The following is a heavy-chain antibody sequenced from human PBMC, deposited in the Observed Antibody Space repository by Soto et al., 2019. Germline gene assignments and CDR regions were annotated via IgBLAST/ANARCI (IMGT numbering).Heavy chain of an antibody. D-gene: IGHD6-13*01. CDR3: ARVSHSYSSSWYYYYYCMDV. CDR2: INHSGST. CDR1: GGSFSGYY. Sequence: SETLSLTCAVYGGSFSGYYWSWIRQPPGKGLEWIGEINHSGSTNYNPSLNSRITISVDTSKNQFSLKLSSVTAADTAVYYCARVSHSYSSSWYYYYYCMDVWGQGTTVTVSS. V-gene: IGHV4-34*01. J-gene: IGHJ6*02.